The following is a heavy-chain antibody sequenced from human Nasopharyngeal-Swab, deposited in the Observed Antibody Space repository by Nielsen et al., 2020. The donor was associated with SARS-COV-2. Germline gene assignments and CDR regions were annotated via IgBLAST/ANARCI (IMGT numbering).Heavy chain of an antibody. D-gene: IGHD3-9*01. J-gene: IGHJ4*02. CDR3: ARVGICNNDWCGSYDS. Sequence: GESLKISCVASGFTLADYYMDWVRQAPGKGLEWLGHSRVKANSYTAEYAASVTGRFTFSREESKNVLYLQMNSLKTEDTAVYYCARVGICNNDWCGSYDSWGQGTLVTVPQ. CDR2: SRVKANSYTA. CDR1: GFTLADYY. V-gene: IGHV3-72*01.